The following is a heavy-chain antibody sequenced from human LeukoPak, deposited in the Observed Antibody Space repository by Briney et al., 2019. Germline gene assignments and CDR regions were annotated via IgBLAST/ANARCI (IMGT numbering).Heavy chain of an antibody. J-gene: IGHJ5*02. V-gene: IGHV4-4*07. CDR2: IYPGESIYASENT. CDR3: ATENYYDSSGYYYWFDP. D-gene: IGHD3-22*01. Sequence: SETLSLTCSVSGVSISAYYWSWIRQPAGKGLEWIGRIYPGESIYASENTNYNPSLKSRVTISVDTSKNQFSLKLSSVTAADTAVYYCATENYYDSSGYYYWFDPWGQGTLVTVSS. CDR1: GVSISAYY.